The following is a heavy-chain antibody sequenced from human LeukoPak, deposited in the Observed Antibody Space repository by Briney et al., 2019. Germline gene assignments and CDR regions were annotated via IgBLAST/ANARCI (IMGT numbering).Heavy chain of an antibody. CDR1: GFTFSSYE. D-gene: IGHD3-9*01. V-gene: IGHV3-48*03. J-gene: IGHJ4*02. Sequence: GGSRRLSCAASGFTFSSYEMNWVRQAPGKGLEWVSYISSSGSTIYYADSVKGRFTISRGNAKNSLYLQMNSLRAEDTAVYYCARGSVVLRYFDWLGNYDYWGQGTLVTVSS. CDR2: ISSSGSTI. CDR3: ARGSVVLRYFDWLGNYDY.